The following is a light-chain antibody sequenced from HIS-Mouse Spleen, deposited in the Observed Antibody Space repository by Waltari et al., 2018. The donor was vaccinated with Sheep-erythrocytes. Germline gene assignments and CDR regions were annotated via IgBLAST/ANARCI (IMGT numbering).Light chain of an antibody. Sequence: SYELTQPPSVSVSPGQTARITCSGDALPKKYAYWYQQKSGHAPVLVIYEDRKRPPGIPERFSGSSSGTMATVTISGAQVEDEADYYCYSTDSSGNHRVFGGGTKLTVL. CDR2: EDR. J-gene: IGLJ3*02. CDR3: YSTDSSGNHRV. V-gene: IGLV3-10*01. CDR1: ALPKKY.